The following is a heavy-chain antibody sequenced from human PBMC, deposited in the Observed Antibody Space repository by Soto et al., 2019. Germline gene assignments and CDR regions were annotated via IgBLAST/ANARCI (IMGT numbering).Heavy chain of an antibody. D-gene: IGHD3-10*01. CDR1: GFTFSSYS. V-gene: IGHV3-48*01. Sequence: GSLRLSCAASGFTFSSYSMNWVRQAPGKGLEWVSYISSSSSTIYYADSVKGRFTISRDNAKNSLYLQMNSLRAEDTAVYYCGRAVRGVMSWFAPWAQGTLVTVSS. CDR2: ISSSSSTI. CDR3: GRAVRGVMSWFAP. J-gene: IGHJ5*02.